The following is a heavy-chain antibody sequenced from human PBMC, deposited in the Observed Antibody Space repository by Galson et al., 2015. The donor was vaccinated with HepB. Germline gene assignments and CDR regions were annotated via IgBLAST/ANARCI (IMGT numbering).Heavy chain of an antibody. CDR1: GVTFSSYA. D-gene: IGHD3-22*01. CDR2: ISGSGGST. V-gene: IGHV3-23*01. J-gene: IGHJ2*01. CDR3: AKPPDYYDSSGYSSSAYWYFDL. Sequence: SLRLSCAASGVTFSSYAMSWVRQAPGKGLECVSAISGSGGSTYYADSVKGRFTISRDNSKNTLYLQMNSLRAEDTAVYYCAKPPDYYDSSGYSSSAYWYFDLWGRGTLVTVSS.